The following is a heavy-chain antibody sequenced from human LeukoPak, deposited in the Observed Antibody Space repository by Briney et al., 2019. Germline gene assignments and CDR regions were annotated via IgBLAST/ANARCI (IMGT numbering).Heavy chain of an antibody. J-gene: IGHJ3*02. CDR2: ISSSGNSR. D-gene: IGHD5-18*01. CDR1: GFILSKYR. CDR3: ARTRWIQLWGVGAFDI. V-gene: IGHV3-48*04. Sequence: GGSLRLSCAASGFILSKYRMNWVRQAPGKGLEWVSYISSSGNSREYEDSVKGRFTISRDNARDSLHLQMNSLRVEDTAVYYCARTRWIQLWGVGAFDIWGQGTMVTVSS.